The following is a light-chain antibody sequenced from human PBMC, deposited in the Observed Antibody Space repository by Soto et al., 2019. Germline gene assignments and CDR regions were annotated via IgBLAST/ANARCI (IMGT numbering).Light chain of an antibody. CDR2: AAS. V-gene: IGKV1-9*01. J-gene: IGKJ5*01. CDR3: QQLNIDSYPII. Sequence: IQLTQSPSSLSASIGDRVTITCRASQGISSFCAWYQQKPGKAPKLLIYAASTLQSGIPSSFRGRGSGTDFTLTINSLQPEDCATYYCQQLNIDSYPIICGEGTRLEI. CDR1: QGISSF.